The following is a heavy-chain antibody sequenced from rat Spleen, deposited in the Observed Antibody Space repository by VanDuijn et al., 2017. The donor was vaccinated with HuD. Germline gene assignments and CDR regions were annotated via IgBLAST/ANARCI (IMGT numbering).Heavy chain of an antibody. V-gene: IGHV5-58*01. Sequence: EVQLVETGGGLVQPGRSLKLSCVASGFTFSNYWMSWIRQAPVQGLEWVSSISTDGTSVYYLDSVKGRFTISRDNAENTVYLQMNSLRSEDTATYYCAKGGYYSSYSPFDYWGQGVMVTVSS. CDR2: ISTDGTSV. J-gene: IGHJ2*01. CDR1: GFTFSNYW. CDR3: AKGGYYSSYSPFDY. D-gene: IGHD1-2*01.